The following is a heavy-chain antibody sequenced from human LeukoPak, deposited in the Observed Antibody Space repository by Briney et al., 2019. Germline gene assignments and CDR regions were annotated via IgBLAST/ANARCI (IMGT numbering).Heavy chain of an antibody. CDR1: GGSISSSAPY. V-gene: IGHV4-39*07. D-gene: IGHD3-3*01. Sequence: SETLSLTCTVSGGSISSSAPYWGWIRQPPGKGLEWIGSISYSGTTYYNPSLKSRVTISVDTSKNQLSLKLSSVTAADTAVYYCARDPDFWSGYYYFDYWGQGTLVTVSS. J-gene: IGHJ4*02. CDR3: ARDPDFWSGYYYFDY. CDR2: ISYSGTT.